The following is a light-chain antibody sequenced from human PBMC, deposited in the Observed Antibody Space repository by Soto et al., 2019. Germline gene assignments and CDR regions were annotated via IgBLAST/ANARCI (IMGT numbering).Light chain of an antibody. Sequence: QSVLTQTPSASGTPGQRVTISCSGRTSNLGSNTVHWYQQLPGTAPKRLIHSNNQRPSGVPDRFSGSKSGTSASLAISGLQSEDEADYYCAVWDNSMTAWVFGGGTKVTVL. CDR3: AVWDNSMTAWV. CDR2: SNN. V-gene: IGLV1-44*01. J-gene: IGLJ3*02. CDR1: TSNLGSNT.